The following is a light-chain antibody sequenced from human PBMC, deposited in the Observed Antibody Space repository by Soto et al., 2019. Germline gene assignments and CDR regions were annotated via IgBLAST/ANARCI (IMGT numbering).Light chain of an antibody. CDR1: SSNIGAGYD. V-gene: IGLV1-40*01. CDR2: GNS. J-gene: IGLJ1*01. Sequence: QSVLTQPPSVSGVPGQRVTISCTGSSSNIGAGYDVHWYQQLPGTAPKLLIYGNSNRPSGVPDRFSGSKSGTSASLAITGLQAVDEADYYCQSYDSSLSGSYVFGTGTKVTVL. CDR3: QSYDSSLSGSYV.